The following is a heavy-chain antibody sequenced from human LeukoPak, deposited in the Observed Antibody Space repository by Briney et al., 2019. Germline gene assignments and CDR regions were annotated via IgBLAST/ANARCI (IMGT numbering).Heavy chain of an antibody. Sequence: GGSLRLSCAASGFTFSSYSMNWVRQAPGKGLEWVSYISSSSSTIYYADSVKGRFTISRDNAKNSLYLQMNSLRAEDTAVYYCAGSSGSEYYYYGMDVWGQGTMVTVSS. CDR1: GFTFSSYS. J-gene: IGHJ6*02. CDR3: AGSSGSEYYYYGMDV. CDR2: ISSSSSTI. D-gene: IGHD1-26*01. V-gene: IGHV3-48*01.